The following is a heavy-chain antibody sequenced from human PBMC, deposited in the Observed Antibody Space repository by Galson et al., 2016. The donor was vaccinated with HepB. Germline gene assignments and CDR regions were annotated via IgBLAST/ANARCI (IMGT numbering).Heavy chain of an antibody. D-gene: IGHD4-11*01. CDR1: DGSISSGDYY. Sequence: TLSLTCTVSDGSISSGDYYWGWIRQHPGKGLEWIGYIYYTGTTFYNPSLKSRVTISVDTSKNQFSLKLSSVTAADTAVYYCARDLDYKYYFDYWGQGTLVTVSS. CDR3: ARDLDYKYYFDY. V-gene: IGHV4-31*03. CDR2: IYYTGTT. J-gene: IGHJ4*02.